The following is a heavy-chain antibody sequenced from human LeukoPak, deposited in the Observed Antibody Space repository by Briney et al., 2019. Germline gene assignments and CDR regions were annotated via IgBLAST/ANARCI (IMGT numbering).Heavy chain of an antibody. CDR2: IYYSGST. J-gene: IGHJ3*02. V-gene: IGHV4-59*01. Sequence: PSETLSLTCTVSGGSISSYYWSWIRQPPGKGLEWIGYIYYSGSTNYNPSLKSRVTISVDTSKNQFSLKLSSVTAADTAVYYCARDPYYDFWSGRPPGAFDIWGQGTMVTVSS. CDR3: ARDPYYDFWSGRPPGAFDI. CDR1: GGSISSYY. D-gene: IGHD3-3*01.